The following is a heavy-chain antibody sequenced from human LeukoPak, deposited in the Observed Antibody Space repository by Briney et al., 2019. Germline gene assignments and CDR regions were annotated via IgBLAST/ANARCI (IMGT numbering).Heavy chain of an antibody. CDR1: GFTFSSYG. V-gene: IGHV3-33*01. D-gene: IGHD3-3*01. CDR3: AREEASDWYFDL. J-gene: IGHJ2*01. CDR2: IWYDGSNK. Sequence: PGRSLRLSCAASGFTFSSYGMHWVRQAPGKGLEWVAVIWYDGSNKYYADSVKGRFTISRDNAKNTLYLQMNSLRAEDTAVYYCAREEASDWYFDLWGRGTLVTVSS.